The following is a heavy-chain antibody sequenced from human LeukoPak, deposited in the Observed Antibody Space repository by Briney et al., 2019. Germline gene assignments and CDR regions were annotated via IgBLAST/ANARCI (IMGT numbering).Heavy chain of an antibody. CDR2: IKGDGSEN. CDR1: GFTVSSNY. CDR3: GCSGF. Sequence: GGSLRLSCAASGFTVSSNYMSWVRQAPGKGLEWVANIKGDGSENYYVDSVKGRFTISRDNAKNSLFLQMNSLRAADTAVYYCGCSGFWGQGILVTVSS. V-gene: IGHV3-7*03. D-gene: IGHD2-15*01. J-gene: IGHJ4*02.